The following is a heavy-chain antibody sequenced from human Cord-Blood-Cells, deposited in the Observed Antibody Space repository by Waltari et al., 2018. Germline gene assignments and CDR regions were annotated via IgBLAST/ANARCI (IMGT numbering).Heavy chain of an antibody. CDR2: INPNSGGT. CDR3: ARAITGDNGYFDL. CDR1: GYPFTGYY. J-gene: IGHJ2*01. V-gene: IGHV1-2*04. Sequence: QVQLVQSGAEVKKPGASVKVSCKASGYPFTGYYMHWVRQAPGQGLEWMGWINPNSGGTNYAQKFQGWVTMTRDTSISTAYMELSRLRSDDTAVYYCARAITGDNGYFDLWGRGTLVTVSS. D-gene: IGHD7-27*01.